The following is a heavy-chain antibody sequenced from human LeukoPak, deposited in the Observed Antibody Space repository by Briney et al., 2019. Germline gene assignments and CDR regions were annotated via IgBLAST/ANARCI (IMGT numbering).Heavy chain of an antibody. J-gene: IGHJ4*02. V-gene: IGHV4-39*01. Sequence: SETLSLTCAVSGASISSGNYYWGWVRQSPGKGLEWIGNIYSSGNTYYNASLKSRVTMYIDTSKNQFSLKLSSVTAADTAMYYCAKSNGYGLIDYWGQGTLVTVSS. CDR1: GASISSGNYY. D-gene: IGHD5-12*01. CDR2: IYSSGNT. CDR3: AKSNGYGLIDY.